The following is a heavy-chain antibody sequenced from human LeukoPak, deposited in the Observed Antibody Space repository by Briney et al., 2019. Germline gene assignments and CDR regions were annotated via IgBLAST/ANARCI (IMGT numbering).Heavy chain of an antibody. V-gene: IGHV4-39*07. CDR2: IFYSGRT. CDR3: AREITMVRGVSHNWFDP. D-gene: IGHD3-10*01. Sequence: SETLSLTCALSGGCISSSSYYWGWTRQPPGEGLEWSGSIFYSGRTYYNPSLKSRVTVSVDTSKHQFSLKLSSVTAADTAVYYCAREITMVRGVSHNWFDPWGQGTLVTVSS. J-gene: IGHJ5*02. CDR1: GGCISSSSYY.